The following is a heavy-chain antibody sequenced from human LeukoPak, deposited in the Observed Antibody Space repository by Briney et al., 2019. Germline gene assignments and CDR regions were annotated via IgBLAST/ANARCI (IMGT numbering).Heavy chain of an antibody. V-gene: IGHV1-2*02. CDR3: ARAAERGYSSSSVDY. Sequence: ASVTVSCKASGYTFTGYYMHWVRQAPGQGLEWMGWINPNSGGTNYAQKFQGRVTMTRDTSISTAYMELSRLRSDDTAVYYCARAAERGYSSSSVDYWGQGTLVTVSS. CDR1: GYTFTGYY. CDR2: INPNSGGT. J-gene: IGHJ4*02. D-gene: IGHD6-6*01.